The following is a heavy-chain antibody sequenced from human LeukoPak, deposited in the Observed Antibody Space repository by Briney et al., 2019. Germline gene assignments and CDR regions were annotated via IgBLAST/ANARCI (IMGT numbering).Heavy chain of an antibody. CDR3: ARGAVSGTYRYLY. Sequence: ASVRVSCKASGYTFSGYQIHWVRQAPEQGLEWMGWINPNSGDTNYAQKFQGRVTMTSDTSISTAYMELSRLSSDDTAVYSCARGAVSGTYRYLYWGQGTLVTVSS. CDR1: GYTFSGYQ. V-gene: IGHV1-2*02. CDR2: INPNSGDT. D-gene: IGHD3-16*02. J-gene: IGHJ4*02.